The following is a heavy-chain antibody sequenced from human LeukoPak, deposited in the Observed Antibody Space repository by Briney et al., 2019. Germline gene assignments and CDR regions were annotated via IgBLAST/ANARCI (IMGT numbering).Heavy chain of an antibody. CDR2: ISGYNGNT. D-gene: IGHD3-9*01. CDR3: ARVASYDLLTGYYLGY. V-gene: IGHV1-18*01. CDR1: SYTFSDYG. J-gene: IGHJ4*02. Sequence: ASVKVSCKDSSYTFSDYGFTWVRQAPGQGLEYMGWISGYNGNTNYAEKLQDRVTLTADASTTTVYMELRSLTSDDTAVYYCARVASYDLLTGYYLGYWGQGTLVTVSS.